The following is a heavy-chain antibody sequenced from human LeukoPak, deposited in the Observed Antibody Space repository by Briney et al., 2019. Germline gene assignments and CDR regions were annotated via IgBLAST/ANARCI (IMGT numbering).Heavy chain of an antibody. V-gene: IGHV3-11*01. J-gene: IGHJ4*02. CDR2: VSSSGSTI. D-gene: IGHD3-16*02. Sequence: GGSLRLSCAASGFTFSDYYMSWIRQAPGKGLEWVSYVSSSGSTIYYADSVKGRFTISGDNAKNSLYLQMNSLRAEDTAVYYCARDYLEDYVWGSYRATVDYWGQGTLVTVSS. CDR3: ARDYLEDYVWGSYRATVDY. CDR1: GFTFSDYY.